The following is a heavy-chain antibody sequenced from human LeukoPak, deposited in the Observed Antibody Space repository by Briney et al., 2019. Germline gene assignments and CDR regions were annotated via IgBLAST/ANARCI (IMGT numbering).Heavy chain of an antibody. CDR3: AKDWRRIVVVGPITRHGNYMDV. J-gene: IGHJ6*03. D-gene: IGHD2-15*01. Sequence: GGSLRLSCAASGFTFSNAWMSWVRQAPGKGLEWVAFIRYDGSNKYFADSLKGRFTISRDNSKNTLYLQMNSLRPEDTAVYYCAKDWRRIVVVGPITRHGNYMDVWGKGTTVTISS. V-gene: IGHV3-30*02. CDR1: GFTFSNAW. CDR2: IRYDGSNK.